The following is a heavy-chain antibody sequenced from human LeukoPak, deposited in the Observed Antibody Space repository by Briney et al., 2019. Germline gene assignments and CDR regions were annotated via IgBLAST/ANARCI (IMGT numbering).Heavy chain of an antibody. D-gene: IGHD2-2*01. CDR3: ATSLNGYCSSTSCPWGDY. V-gene: IGHV3-30-3*01. CDR1: GFTFSTYA. Sequence: PGGSLRLSCATSGFTFSTYAMHWVRQAPGKGLEWVALISYDGTNKYYADSVKGRFTISRDNSKNTLYLQMNSLRAEDSALYYCATSLNGYCSSTSCPWGDYWGQGTLVTVSS. J-gene: IGHJ4*02. CDR2: ISYDGTNK.